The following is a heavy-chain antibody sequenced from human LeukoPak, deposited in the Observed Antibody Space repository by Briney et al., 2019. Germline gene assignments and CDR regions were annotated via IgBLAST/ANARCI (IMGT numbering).Heavy chain of an antibody. CDR2: IYPRDGST. V-gene: IGHV1-46*01. CDR3: ARDQEGFDY. J-gene: IGHJ4*02. Sequence: ASVKVSCKASGYTFTSNYIHWVRQAPGQGLEWMGMIYPRDGSTSYAQNFQGRVTVTRDTSTSTVHMELSGLRSEDTAVYYCARDQEGFDYWGQGTLVTVSS. CDR1: GYTFTSNY.